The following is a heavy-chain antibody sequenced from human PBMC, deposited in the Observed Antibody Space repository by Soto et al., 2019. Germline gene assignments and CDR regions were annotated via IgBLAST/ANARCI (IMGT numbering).Heavy chain of an antibody. CDR2: ISSSGSTI. CDR3: ARDFDSSGYYGPVGAFDI. J-gene: IGHJ3*02. Sequence: GGSLRLSCAASGFTFSSYEMNWVRQAPGKGLEWVSYISSSGSTIYYADSVKGRFTISRDNAKNPLYLQVNSLRAEDTAVYYCARDFDSSGYYGPVGAFDIWGQGTMVTVSS. CDR1: GFTFSSYE. V-gene: IGHV3-48*03. D-gene: IGHD3-22*01.